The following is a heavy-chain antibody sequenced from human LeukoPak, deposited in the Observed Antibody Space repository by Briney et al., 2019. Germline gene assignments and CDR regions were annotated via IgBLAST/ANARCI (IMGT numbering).Heavy chain of an antibody. V-gene: IGHV1-2*02. J-gene: IGHJ4*02. Sequence: ASVKVSCKASGYTFTGYYIHWVRQAPGQGLEWMGWINPHSGGTNYAQKFQGGVTMTRDTSITTAYMELSRLRSDDTAVYYCARGPHWDPHFDYWGQGTLVTVSS. CDR3: ARGPHWDPHFDY. D-gene: IGHD7-27*01. CDR1: GYTFTGYY. CDR2: INPHSGGT.